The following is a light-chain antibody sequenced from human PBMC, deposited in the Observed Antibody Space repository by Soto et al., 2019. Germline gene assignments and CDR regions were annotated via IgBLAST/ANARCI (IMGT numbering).Light chain of an antibody. CDR2: GAS. V-gene: IGKV3-15*01. J-gene: IGKJ1*01. CDR3: QQYTDWPKT. CDR1: QSVRSY. Sequence: ETMMTQSPATLSVPPGEGAVLSCRASQSVRSYVAWYQLRPGQAPRVLIYGASTRASGISGKFSGSGSGTEFTLTIDSLQSEDSAVYYCQQYTDWPKTFGQGTKVEI.